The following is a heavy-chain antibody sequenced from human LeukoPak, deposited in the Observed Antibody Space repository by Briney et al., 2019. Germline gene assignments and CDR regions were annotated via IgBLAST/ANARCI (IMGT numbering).Heavy chain of an antibody. CDR1: GFTFSAYY. J-gene: IGHJ4*02. D-gene: IGHD2-21*02. V-gene: IGHV3-11*04. CDR3: AKDGGPFCGGDCYLGFDY. CDR2: ISGSGGTI. Sequence: GESLRLSCAASGFTFSAYYVTWIRRAPGKGLEWVSYISGSGGTIYYADSVKGRFTISRDNAENSLYLQMNSLRAEDTAVYYCAKDGGPFCGGDCYLGFDYWGQGTLVTVSS.